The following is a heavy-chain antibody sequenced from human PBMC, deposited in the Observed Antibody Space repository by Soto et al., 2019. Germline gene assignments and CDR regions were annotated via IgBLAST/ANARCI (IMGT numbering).Heavy chain of an antibody. CDR3: VKQAHGLDGVAFDY. Sequence: GSLRLSCSASGFIFSESTIYWVRQVPGKGLEAILAVSTSGRSTYYADSVKDRFTISRDNSKNTLFLQMGSLRPEDTAIYYCVKQAHGLDGVAFDYWGQGTQVTVSS. CDR1: GFIFSEST. D-gene: IGHD2-15*01. CDR2: VSTSGRST. V-gene: IGHV3-64D*06. J-gene: IGHJ4*02.